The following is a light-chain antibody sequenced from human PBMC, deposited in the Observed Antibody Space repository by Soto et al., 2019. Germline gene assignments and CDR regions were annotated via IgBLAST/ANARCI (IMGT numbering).Light chain of an antibody. CDR1: QSVTSNY. Sequence: DIVLTQSPGTLSLSPGERATLSCRASQSVTSNYLAWYQQKPGQAPRLLIFGASTRATGISDRFRGSGSGTDFTLTINRLEPEDFAVYYCQQYGRTFGQGTKLEIK. CDR2: GAS. J-gene: IGKJ2*01. CDR3: QQYGRT. V-gene: IGKV3-20*01.